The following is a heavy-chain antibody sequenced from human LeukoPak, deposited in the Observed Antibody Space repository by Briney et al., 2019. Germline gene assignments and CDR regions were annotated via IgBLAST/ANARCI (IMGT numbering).Heavy chain of an antibody. V-gene: IGHV3-15*01. CDR3: TTGIVGATVDY. Sequence: GGSLRLSCAASGFTFSNAWMSWVRQAPGKGLEWVGRIKSITDGGTTDYAAPVKGRFTISRDDSKNTLYLQMNSLKTEDTAVYYCTTGIVGATVDYWGQGTLVTVSS. CDR1: GFTFSNAW. CDR2: IKSITDGGTT. J-gene: IGHJ4*02. D-gene: IGHD1-26*01.